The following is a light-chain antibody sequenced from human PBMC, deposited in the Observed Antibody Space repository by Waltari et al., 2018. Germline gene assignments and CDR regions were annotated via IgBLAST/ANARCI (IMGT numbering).Light chain of an antibody. J-gene: IGKJ1*01. V-gene: IGKV3-20*01. CDR3: QKYESLPAT. Sequence: EVVLTQSPGTLSLSPGEGATLSYRASQSVSRALAWYQQKPGQAPRLLIYDASRRATGIPDRFSGSGSGTDFSLTISRLEPEDFAVYYCQKYESLPATFGQGTKVEIK. CDR1: QSVSRA. CDR2: DAS.